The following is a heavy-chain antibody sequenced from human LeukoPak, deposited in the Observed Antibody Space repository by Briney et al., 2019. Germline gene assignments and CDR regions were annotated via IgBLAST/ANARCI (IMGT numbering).Heavy chain of an antibody. V-gene: IGHV4-61*02. CDR1: GGSISSGSYY. D-gene: IGHD2-8*02. Sequence: SETLSLTCAVYGGSISSGSYYWSWIRQPAGKGLEWIGRIYTSGSTNYNPSLKSRVTISVDTSKNQFSLKLSSVTAADTAVYYCASGPWYYFDYWGQGTLVTVSS. CDR3: ASGPWYYFDY. J-gene: IGHJ4*02. CDR2: IYTSGST.